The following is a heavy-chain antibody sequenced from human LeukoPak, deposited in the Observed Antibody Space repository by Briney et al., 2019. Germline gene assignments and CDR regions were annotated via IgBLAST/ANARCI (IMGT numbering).Heavy chain of an antibody. Sequence: PGGSLRLSCAASGFTFSRSGMHWVRQAPGKGLEWVAVMWYDGTNKYYADSVKGRFTISRDNSKNTLYLEMNSLRAEDTAVYSCARVMADAELTPPHWIDPWGQGTLVTVSS. CDR3: ARVMADAELTPPHWIDP. J-gene: IGHJ5*02. D-gene: IGHD1-14*01. V-gene: IGHV3-33*01. CDR1: GFTFSRSG. CDR2: MWYDGTNK.